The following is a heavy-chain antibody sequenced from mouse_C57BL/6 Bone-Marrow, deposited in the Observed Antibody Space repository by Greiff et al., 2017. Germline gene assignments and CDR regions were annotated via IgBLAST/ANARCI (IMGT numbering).Heavy chain of an antibody. CDR2: INPNNGGT. D-gene: IGHD4-1*02. J-gene: IGHJ2*01. CDR1: GYTFTDYY. CDR3: AREATGTEDY. Sequence: VQLQQSGPELVKPGASVKISCKASGYTFTDYYMNWVKQSHGKSLEWIGDINPNNGGTSYNQKFKGKATLNVDKSSSTAYMELRSLTSEDSAVYYWAREATGTEDYWGQGTTLTVSS. V-gene: IGHV1-26*01.